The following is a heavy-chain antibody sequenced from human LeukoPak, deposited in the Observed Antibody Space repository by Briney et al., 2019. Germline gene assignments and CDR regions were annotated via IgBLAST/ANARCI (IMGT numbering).Heavy chain of an antibody. D-gene: IGHD5-18*01. CDR3: AKELVTVDTAMDDYYYYGMDV. CDR1: GGTFSSYA. J-gene: IGHJ6*02. V-gene: IGHV1-69*04. CDR2: IIPILGIA. Sequence: SVKVSCKASGGTFSSYAISWVRQAPGQGLEWMGRIIPILGIANYAQKLQGRVKITADKSTSTAYMELSSLRSEDTPVYYCAKELVTVDTAMDDYYYYGMDVWGQGTTVTVSS.